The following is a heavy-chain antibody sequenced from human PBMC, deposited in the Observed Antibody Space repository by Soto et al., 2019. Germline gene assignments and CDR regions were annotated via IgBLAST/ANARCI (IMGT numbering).Heavy chain of an antibody. D-gene: IGHD1-1*01. V-gene: IGHV4-39*01. CDR2: IYYSGST. Sequence: PSETLSLTCSVSGGPISNSIYYWGWIRQPPGKGLEWIGSIYYSGSTNYNPSLKSRVTVSVDTSKNQFALKLSSVTAADTAVYYCARHGWNHLGRLDPWGQGTQVTVSS. CDR1: GGPISNSIYY. CDR3: ARHGWNHLGRLDP. J-gene: IGHJ5*02.